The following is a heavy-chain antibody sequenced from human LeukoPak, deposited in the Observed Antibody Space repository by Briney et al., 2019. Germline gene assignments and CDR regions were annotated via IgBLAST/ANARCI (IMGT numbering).Heavy chain of an antibody. CDR1: GFTFSNYK. CDR2: ISSSGSII. CDR3: ARDFGYV. Sequence: GGSLRLSCAASGFTFSNYKMNWVRQAPGKGLEWVSYISSSGSIIYYSDSVKGRFTISRDNAKNSLYLQMNSLRAEDTAVYYCARDFGYVWGQGTLVTVSS. V-gene: IGHV3-48*03. D-gene: IGHD3-10*01. J-gene: IGHJ4*02.